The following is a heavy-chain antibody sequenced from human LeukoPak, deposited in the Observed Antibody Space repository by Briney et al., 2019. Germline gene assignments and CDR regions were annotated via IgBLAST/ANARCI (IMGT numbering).Heavy chain of an antibody. D-gene: IGHD3-3*01. V-gene: IGHV3-23*01. CDR1: GFTFSSHG. CDR3: AKDFWSGYYSGYFDY. J-gene: IGHJ4*02. CDR2: IGGSGGFIT. Sequence: GGSLRLSCAASGFTFSSHGMNWVRQAPGKGLEWVSGIGGSGGFITYYADSVKGRFTVSRDNSKNTLYLQMNSLRAEDTALYYCAKDFWSGYYSGYFDYWGQGTLVTVSS.